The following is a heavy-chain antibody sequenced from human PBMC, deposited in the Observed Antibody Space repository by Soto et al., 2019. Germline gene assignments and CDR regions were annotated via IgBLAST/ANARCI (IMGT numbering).Heavy chain of an antibody. CDR1: GYTFTGYY. J-gene: IGHJ5*02. D-gene: IGHD1-1*01. CDR3: ARRATYGKLNWFDP. V-gene: IGHV1-2*02. CDR2: INPNSGGT. Sequence: DSLKVSCKASGYTFTGYYMHWVRQAPGQGLEWMGWINPNSGGTNYAQKFQGRVTMTRDTSISTAYMELSRLRSEDTAVYYCARRATYGKLNWFDPWGQGALVTVAS.